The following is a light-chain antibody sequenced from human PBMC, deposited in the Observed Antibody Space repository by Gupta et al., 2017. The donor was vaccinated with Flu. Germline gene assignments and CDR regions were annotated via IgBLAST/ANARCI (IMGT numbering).Light chain of an antibody. V-gene: IGKV1-5*03. CDR2: KAS. CDR3: QQDNSSPT. Sequence: DIQVTQSPSTVSASVGDRVTITCRASQSFSRWLAWYQQKPGKAPKLLIYKASSLESGVPPRFRCSGSGTEFTLTISSLQPDDSATYYCQQDNSSPTFGQGTKLEIK. J-gene: IGKJ1*01. CDR1: QSFSRW.